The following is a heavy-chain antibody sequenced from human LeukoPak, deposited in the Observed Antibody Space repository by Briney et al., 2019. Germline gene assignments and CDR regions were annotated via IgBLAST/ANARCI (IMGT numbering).Heavy chain of an antibody. Sequence: GSLRLSCAVSGITLSNYGMSWVRQAPGKGLEWVAGISDSGGRTNYADSVKGRFTISRDNPKNTLYLQMNSLRAEDTAVYLCAKRGVVIRVILVGFHKEAYYFDSWGQGALVTVSS. CDR2: ISDSGGRT. D-gene: IGHD3-10*01. J-gene: IGHJ4*02. CDR3: AKRGVVIRVILVGFHKEAYYFDS. V-gene: IGHV3-23*01. CDR1: GITLSNYG.